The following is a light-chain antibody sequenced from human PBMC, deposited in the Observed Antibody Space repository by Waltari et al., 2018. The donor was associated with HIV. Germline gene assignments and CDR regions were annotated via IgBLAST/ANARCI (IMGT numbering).Light chain of an antibody. Sequence: QSLLTQPPPVSGAPGQRVNISCTGTSSNIGAGYDARWYQQLPGTAPKLLIYANIHRPSGVPDRFSVSKSATSASLAITGLQAEDEADYFCQSYDSSLSAYVVFGGGTKLTVL. J-gene: IGLJ2*01. CDR1: SSNIGAGYD. CDR3: QSYDSSLSAYVV. V-gene: IGLV1-40*01. CDR2: ANI.